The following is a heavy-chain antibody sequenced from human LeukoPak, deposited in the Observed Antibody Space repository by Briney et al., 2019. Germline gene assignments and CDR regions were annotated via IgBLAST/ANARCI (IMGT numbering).Heavy chain of an antibody. CDR3: ARAGAAAGTGGFDY. D-gene: IGHD6-13*01. V-gene: IGHV3-53*01. J-gene: IGHJ4*02. Sequence: GGSLRLSCAASGFTVSSNYMSWVRQAPGKGLEWVSVIYSGGSTYYADSVKGRFTISRDNSKNTLYLQMNSLRAEDTAVYYCARAGAAAGTGGFDYWGQGTLVTVSS. CDR1: GFTVSSNY. CDR2: IYSGGST.